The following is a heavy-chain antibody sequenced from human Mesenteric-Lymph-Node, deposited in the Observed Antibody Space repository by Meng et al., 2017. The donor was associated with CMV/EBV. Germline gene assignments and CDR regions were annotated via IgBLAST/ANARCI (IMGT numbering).Heavy chain of an antibody. CDR2: ISYDGSNK. J-gene: IGHJ4*02. CDR1: GFTFSSYW. V-gene: IGHV3-30-3*01. CDR3: ARAYFEYSSSLYFDY. Sequence: GESLKISCAASGFTFSSYWMSWVRQAPGKGLEWVAVISYDGSNKYYADSVKGRFTISRDNSKNTLYLQMNSLRAEDTAVYYCARAYFEYSSSLYFDYWGQGTLVTVSS. D-gene: IGHD6-6*01.